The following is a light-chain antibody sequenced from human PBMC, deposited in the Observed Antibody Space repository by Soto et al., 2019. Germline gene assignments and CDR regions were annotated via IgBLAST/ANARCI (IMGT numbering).Light chain of an antibody. J-gene: IGKJ5*01. CDR3: QQSYKMPS. V-gene: IGKV1-39*01. CDR1: RNVSIY. Sequence: PLPQSPSSLAASVGDRLTLTCRASRNVSIYLNWYQHKPGKGPTLLIHATSNLQIGVPSRFSGSGSGTEFTLTISSLEPEDFGTYYCQQSYKMPSFGQGTRLEIK. CDR2: ATS.